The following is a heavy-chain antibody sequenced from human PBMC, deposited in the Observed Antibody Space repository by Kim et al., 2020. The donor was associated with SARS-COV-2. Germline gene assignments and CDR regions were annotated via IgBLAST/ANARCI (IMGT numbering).Heavy chain of an antibody. CDR3: AKDPETYCAGDCYVHFDS. CDR2: ISDDGTNK. J-gene: IGHJ4*02. V-gene: IGHV3-30*18. CDR1: GFIFRTYG. Sequence: GGSLRLSCAASGFIFRTYGMHWVRQAPGKGLEWVALISDDGTNKYYLDSVKGRFTISRDNSKNRLYLEMNSLRAEDTAVYYCAKDPETYCAGDCYVHFDSWGQGTLVTVSS. D-gene: IGHD2-21*02.